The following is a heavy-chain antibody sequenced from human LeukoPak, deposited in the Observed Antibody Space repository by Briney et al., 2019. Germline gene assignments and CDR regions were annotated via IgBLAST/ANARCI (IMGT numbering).Heavy chain of an antibody. CDR2: IYHSGST. Sequence: SETLSLTCTVSGGSISSGGYYWSWIRQPPGKGLEWIGYIYHSGSTYYNPSLKSRVTISVDTSKNQFSLKLSSVTAADTAVYYCASRSGTHVNYWGQGTLVTVSS. V-gene: IGHV4-30-2*05. J-gene: IGHJ4*02. D-gene: IGHD3-16*01. CDR3: ASRSGTHVNY. CDR1: GGSISSGGYY.